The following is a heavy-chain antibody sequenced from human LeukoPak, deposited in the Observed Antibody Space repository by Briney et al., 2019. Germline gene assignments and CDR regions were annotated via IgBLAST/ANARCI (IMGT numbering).Heavy chain of an antibody. D-gene: IGHD3-3*01. CDR1: GYTFTRYG. J-gene: IGHJ4*02. Sequence: ASVKVSCKASGYTFTRYGISWVRQAPGQGLEWMGWISAYNGNTNYAQKLQGRVTMTTDTSTSTAYMELRSLRSDDTAVYYCARDRAIFGVVLIPYLWGQGTLVTVSS. CDR3: ARDRAIFGVVLIPYL. CDR2: ISAYNGNT. V-gene: IGHV1-18*01.